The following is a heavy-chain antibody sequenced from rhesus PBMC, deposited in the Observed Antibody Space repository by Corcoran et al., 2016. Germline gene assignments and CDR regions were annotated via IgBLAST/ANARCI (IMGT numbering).Heavy chain of an antibody. CDR3: ARRRGGSWNAFDF. CDR1: GCSLSTSGMG. D-gene: IGHD6-25*01. V-gene: IGHV2-1*01. CDR2: IFWDDDK. Sequence: QVTLKESGPALVKPTQTLTLTRTVSGCSLSTSGMGVGWIRQPSRKTLEWLAHIFWDDDKRYSTSLKSRLTISKDTSKNQVVLTLTNMDPVDTATYYCARRRGGSWNAFDFWGQGLRVTVSS. J-gene: IGHJ3*01.